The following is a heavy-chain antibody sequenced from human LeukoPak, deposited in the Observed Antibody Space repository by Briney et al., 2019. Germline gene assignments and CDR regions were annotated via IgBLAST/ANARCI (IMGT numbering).Heavy chain of an antibody. V-gene: IGHV1-18*01. Sequence: ASVKVSCKASGYDLNTYAFSWVRQAPGQGLEWMGWISAYNGKTEYAQNLRGRVTMTTDISTGTAYMDLRGLTSDDTAVYCCARDFAMARVFDFWGHGTLVTVSS. D-gene: IGHD3-10*01. CDR2: ISAYNGKT. J-gene: IGHJ4*01. CDR3: ARDFAMARVFDF. CDR1: GYDLNTYA.